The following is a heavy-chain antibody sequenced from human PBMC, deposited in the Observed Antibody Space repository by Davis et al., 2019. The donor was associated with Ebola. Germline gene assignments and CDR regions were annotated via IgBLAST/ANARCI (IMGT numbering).Heavy chain of an antibody. D-gene: IGHD3-9*01. V-gene: IGHV1-8*01. J-gene: IGHJ6*02. Sequence: ASVKVSCKASGYTFTSYDINWVRQATGQGLEWMGRMNPNSGNTGYAQKFQGRVTMTRNTSISTAYMELSSLRSEDTAVYYCARVYTIFGGMDVWGQGTTVTVSS. CDR3: ARVYTIFGGMDV. CDR1: GYTFTSYD. CDR2: MNPNSGNT.